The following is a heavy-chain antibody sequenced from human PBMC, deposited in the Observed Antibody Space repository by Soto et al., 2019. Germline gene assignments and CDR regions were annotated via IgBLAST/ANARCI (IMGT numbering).Heavy chain of an antibody. CDR3: ARLSGCGGGSCYLPDY. V-gene: IGHV1-18*01. CDR1: GYTLTSCG. J-gene: IGHJ4*02. Sequence: QVQLVQSGAEVKKPGASVKVSCKASGYTLTSCGIGWVRQAPGQGLEWMGWISAYNGNTIYPQEFQGRVTMTTDTSTSTAYMELGTLRSDDTAMYYCARLSGCGGGSCYLPDYWGQGTLVTVSS. CDR2: ISAYNGNT. D-gene: IGHD2-15*01.